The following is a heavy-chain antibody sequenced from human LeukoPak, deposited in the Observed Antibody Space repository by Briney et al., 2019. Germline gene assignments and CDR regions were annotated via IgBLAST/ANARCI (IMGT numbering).Heavy chain of an antibody. CDR1: GFTFSSYA. V-gene: IGHV3-21*01. J-gene: IGHJ4*02. CDR3: ARDASSGWASYSFDY. CDR2: ISSTSSYI. Sequence: GGSLRLSCAASGFTFSSYAMSWVRQAPGKGLEWVSSISSTSSYIYYADSVKGRFTISRDNAKNSLYLQVSSLRAEDTAVYYCARDASSGWASYSFDYWGQGTLVTVSS. D-gene: IGHD6-19*01.